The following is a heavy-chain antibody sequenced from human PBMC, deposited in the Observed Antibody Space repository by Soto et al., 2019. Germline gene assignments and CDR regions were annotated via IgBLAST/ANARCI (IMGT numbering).Heavy chain of an antibody. CDR3: AKDLSPYDVSPYYALFDY. CDR2: IIPMLNVA. CDR1: GGTFNTYT. Sequence: QVQLLQSGAEVRKPGSSVKVSSKASGGTFNTYTFSWVRQAPGQGLEWMGRIIPMLNVANYAQKFQGRVTITADKSTSTSYMELSNLRSEDTAVYYCAKDLSPYDVSPYYALFDYWGLGTLVTVSS. D-gene: IGHD3-22*01. V-gene: IGHV1-69*08. J-gene: IGHJ4*02.